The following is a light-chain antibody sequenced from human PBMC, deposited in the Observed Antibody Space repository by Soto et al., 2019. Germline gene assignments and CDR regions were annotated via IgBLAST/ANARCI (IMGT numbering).Light chain of an antibody. CDR1: TSNIGSNT. Sequence: QSVLTQPPSASGTPGQRVTISCSGSTSNIGSNTVNWYQQLPGTAPKLLIYNNNERPSGVPDRFSGSKSGTSASLAISGLQSADEADYYCGAWDDSLNGNYVFGTGTKLTVL. J-gene: IGLJ1*01. CDR2: NNN. V-gene: IGLV1-44*01. CDR3: GAWDDSLNGNYV.